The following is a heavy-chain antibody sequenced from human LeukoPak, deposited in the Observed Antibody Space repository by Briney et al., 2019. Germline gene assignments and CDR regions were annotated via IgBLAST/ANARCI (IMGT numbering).Heavy chain of an antibody. Sequence: SETLSLTCAVYGGSFSGYYWSWIRQPPGKGLEWIGEINHSGSTNYNPSLKSRVTISVDTSKNQFSLKLSSVTAADTAVYYCARGLVHDYGYYWGQGTLVTVSS. CDR2: INHSGST. V-gene: IGHV4-34*01. D-gene: IGHD4-17*01. J-gene: IGHJ4*02. CDR3: ARGLVHDYGYY. CDR1: GGSFSGYY.